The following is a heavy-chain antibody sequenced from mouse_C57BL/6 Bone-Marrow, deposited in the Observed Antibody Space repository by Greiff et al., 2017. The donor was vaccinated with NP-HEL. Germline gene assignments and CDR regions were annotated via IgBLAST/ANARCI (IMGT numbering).Heavy chain of an antibody. CDR1: GYAFSSSW. CDR2: IYPGDGDT. J-gene: IGHJ4*01. Sequence: QVQLQQSGPELVKPGASVKISCKASGYAFSSSWMNWVKQRPGKGLEWIGRIYPGDGDTNYNGKFKGKATLTADKSSSTAYMQLSSLTSEDSAVYFCVLTGYYAMDYWGQGTSVTVSS. D-gene: IGHD4-1*01. V-gene: IGHV1-82*01. CDR3: VLTGYYAMDY.